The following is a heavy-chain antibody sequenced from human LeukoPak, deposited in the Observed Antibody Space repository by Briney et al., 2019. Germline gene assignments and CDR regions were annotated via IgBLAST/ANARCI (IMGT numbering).Heavy chain of an antibody. D-gene: IGHD1-26*01. V-gene: IGHV3-23*01. CDR2: ISGSGGKT. J-gene: IGHJ4*02. Sequence: GRSLRLSCVASGFTFSSYGMSWVRQAPGKGLEWVSAISGSGGKTYNADFVKGRFTISRDNSRKTLYLQMNSLRAEDTAVYYCAKDGGSYQFDSWGQGTLVTVSS. CDR1: GFTFSSYG. CDR3: AKDGGSYQFDS.